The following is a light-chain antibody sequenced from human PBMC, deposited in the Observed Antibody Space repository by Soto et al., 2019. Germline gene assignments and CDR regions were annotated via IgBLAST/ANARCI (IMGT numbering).Light chain of an antibody. CDR1: SSDVGGYNY. Sequence: QSALTQPASVSGSPGQSITISCTGTSSDVGGYNYVSWYQQYPGKAPKLMIYDVSNRPSGVSNRFSGSTSGNTASLTISGLEAEDEADYYCSSYTSSSPYVFGTGTKVTVL. J-gene: IGLJ1*01. CDR2: DVS. V-gene: IGLV2-14*01. CDR3: SSYTSSSPYV.